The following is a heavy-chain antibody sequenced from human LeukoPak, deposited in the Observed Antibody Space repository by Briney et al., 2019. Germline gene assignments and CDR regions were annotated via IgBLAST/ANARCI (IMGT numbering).Heavy chain of an antibody. J-gene: IGHJ4*02. Sequence: SQTLSLTCTVSGGSISSGDYYWSWIRQPPGKGLEWIGYIYYSGSTYYNPSLKSRVTISVDTSKNQFSLKLSSVTAADMAVYYCASGVNGITGSYRFDYWGQGTLVTVSS. CDR1: GGSISSGDYY. CDR2: IYYSGST. CDR3: ASGVNGITGSYRFDY. D-gene: IGHD1-20*01. V-gene: IGHV4-30-4*08.